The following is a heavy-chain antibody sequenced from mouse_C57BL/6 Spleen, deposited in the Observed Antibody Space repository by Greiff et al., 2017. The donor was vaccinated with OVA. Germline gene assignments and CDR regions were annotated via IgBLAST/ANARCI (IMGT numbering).Heavy chain of an antibody. CDR3: AREGYYGSSFDY. J-gene: IGHJ2*01. CDR1: GYTFTDYN. D-gene: IGHD1-1*01. V-gene: IGHV1-18*01. CDR2: INPNNGGT. Sequence: EVKLMESGPELVKPGASVKIPCKASGYTFTDYNMDWVKQSHGKSLEWIGDINPNNGGTIYNQKFKGKATLTVDKSSSTAYMELRSLTSEDTAVYYCAREGYYGSSFDYWGQGTTLTVSS.